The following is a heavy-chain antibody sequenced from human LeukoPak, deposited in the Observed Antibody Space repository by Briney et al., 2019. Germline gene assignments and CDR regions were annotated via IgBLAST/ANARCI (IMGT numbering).Heavy chain of an antibody. V-gene: IGHV3-30*04. CDR2: ISYDGTNK. J-gene: IGHJ4*02. CDR3: ARSGWIQLWFYDY. Sequence: PGKSLRLSCAASGFTFSSCAMHWVRQAPGKGLECVAVISYDGTNKYYADSVKGRFTISRDDSKNTLYLQMNSLRTEDTAVYYCARSGWIQLWFYDYWGQGTLVTVSS. D-gene: IGHD5-18*01. CDR1: GFTFSSCA.